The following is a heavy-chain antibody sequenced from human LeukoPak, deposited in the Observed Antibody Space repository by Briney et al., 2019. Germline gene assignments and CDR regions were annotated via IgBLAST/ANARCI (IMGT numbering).Heavy chain of an antibody. CDR1: GASVRSFY. V-gene: IGHV4-4*09. CDR3: ARLIPIAKTTDYFDY. J-gene: IGHJ4*02. Sequence: SETLSLTCTVSGASVRSFYWSFIRQPRGRDLDDMGYISTTGYTVYNPSLQSRVSISVDASKNQFSLKLRSVTAADTAIYYCARLIPIAKTTDYFDYWGQGTLVTVSS. CDR2: ISTTGYT. D-gene: IGHD4-17*01.